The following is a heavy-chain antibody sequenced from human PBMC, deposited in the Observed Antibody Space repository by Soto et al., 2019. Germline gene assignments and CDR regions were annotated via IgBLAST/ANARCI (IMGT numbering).Heavy chain of an antibody. CDR2: IIPILGIA. Sequence: SVKVSCKASGGTFSSYTISWVRQAPGQGLEWMGRIIPILGIANYAQKFQGRVTITADKSTSTAYMELSSLRSEDTAVYYCARERLRDWNESLNWFDPWGQGTLVTSPQ. D-gene: IGHD1-1*01. CDR1: GGTFSSYT. V-gene: IGHV1-69*04. CDR3: ARERLRDWNESLNWFDP. J-gene: IGHJ5*02.